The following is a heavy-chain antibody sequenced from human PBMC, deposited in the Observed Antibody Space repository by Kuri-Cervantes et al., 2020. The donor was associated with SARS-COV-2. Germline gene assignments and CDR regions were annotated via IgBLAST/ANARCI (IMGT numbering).Heavy chain of an antibody. CDR2: IYYSGST. Sequence: ESLKISCTVSGGSISSYYWSWIRQPPGKGLEWIGYIYYSGSTNYNPSLKSRVTISVDTSKNQFSLKLSSVTAADTAVYYCARGDVVVPAAMSYYYYHYGMDVWGQGTTVTVSS. CDR1: GGSISSYY. CDR3: ARGDVVVPAAMSYYYYHYGMDV. D-gene: IGHD2-2*01. V-gene: IGHV4-59*01. J-gene: IGHJ6*02.